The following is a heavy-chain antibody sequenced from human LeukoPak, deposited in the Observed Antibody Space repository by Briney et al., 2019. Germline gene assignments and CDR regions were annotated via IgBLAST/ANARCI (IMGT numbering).Heavy chain of an antibody. Sequence: TGGPLRLSCAASGFTFSNYALHWVRQAPGKGLEWVSVISYDGSDKYYADSVKGRFTISRDNSKDTLYLQMNSLRAEDTADYYCARAYCGSSSCRIGASDIWGQGTMVTVSS. V-gene: IGHV3-30-3*01. CDR3: ARAYCGSSSCRIGASDI. J-gene: IGHJ3*02. CDR2: ISYDGSDK. CDR1: GFTFSNYA. D-gene: IGHD2-2*01.